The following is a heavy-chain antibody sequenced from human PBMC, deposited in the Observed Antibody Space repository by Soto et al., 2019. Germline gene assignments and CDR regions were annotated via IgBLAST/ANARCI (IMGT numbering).Heavy chain of an antibody. CDR2: INAGNGNT. CDR1: GYTFTSYS. CDR3: ARGLGLYYFDD. J-gene: IGHJ4*02. Sequence: ASVKVSCKASGYTFTSYSMHWVRQAPGQRLEWMGWINAGNGNTKYSQKFRGRVTITRDTSASTAYMELSSLRSEDTAVYYCARGLGLYYFDDWGQGTLVTVSS. D-gene: IGHD1-26*01. V-gene: IGHV1-3*01.